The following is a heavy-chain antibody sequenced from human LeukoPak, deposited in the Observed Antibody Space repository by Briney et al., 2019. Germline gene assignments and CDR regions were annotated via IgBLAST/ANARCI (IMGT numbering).Heavy chain of an antibody. Sequence: DSVKGRFTISRDNAKNSLYLQMNSLRAEDTAAYYCNSVDYWGQGTLVTVSS. CDR3: NSVDY. J-gene: IGHJ4*02. D-gene: IGHD4-23*01. V-gene: IGHV3-7*01.